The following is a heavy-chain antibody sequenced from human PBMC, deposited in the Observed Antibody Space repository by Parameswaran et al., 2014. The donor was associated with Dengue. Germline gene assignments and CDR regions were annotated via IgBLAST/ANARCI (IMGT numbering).Heavy chain of an antibody. CDR2: INPSGGST. J-gene: IGHJ4*02. Sequence: WVRQAPGQGLEWMGIINPSGGSTSYAQKFQGRVTMTRDTSTSTVYMELSSLRSEDTAVYYCARGYYDSSGYHLGGGLDYWGQGTLVTVSS. CDR3: ARGYYDSSGYHLGGGLDY. D-gene: IGHD3-22*01. V-gene: IGHV1-46*01.